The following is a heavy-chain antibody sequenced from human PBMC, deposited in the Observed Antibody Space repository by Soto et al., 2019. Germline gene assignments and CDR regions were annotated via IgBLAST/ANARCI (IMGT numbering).Heavy chain of an antibody. CDR2: ISYDGSNK. D-gene: IGHD6-19*01. Sequence: XGSLILSCAAAGFAFSLHAMHWVRQAPGKGLEWLAVISYDGSNKYYTDSVKGRFTISRDNSKKTLYLQVSTLRPEDTGVYYCVRESVDPRRAFDYWGQGTLVTVSS. CDR3: VRESVDPRRAFDY. CDR1: GFAFSLHA. J-gene: IGHJ4*02. V-gene: IGHV3-30*14.